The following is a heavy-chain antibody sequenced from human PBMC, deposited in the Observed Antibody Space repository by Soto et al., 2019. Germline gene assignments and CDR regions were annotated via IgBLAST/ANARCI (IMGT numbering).Heavy chain of an antibody. CDR2: MSGSTGTT. CDR3: AIGTFGRGWES. V-gene: IGHV3-23*01. Sequence: EAQLLESGGGLVQPGGSLRLSCAASGFSFSNYGLNWVRQAPGKGLEWVSGMSGSTGTTDYADSVKGRFTISRDNLKKTLYVQMNSLRGEDTAVYYCAIGTFGRGWESWGQGTLVAVSS. CDR1: GFSFSNYG. D-gene: IGHD3-16*01. J-gene: IGHJ4*02.